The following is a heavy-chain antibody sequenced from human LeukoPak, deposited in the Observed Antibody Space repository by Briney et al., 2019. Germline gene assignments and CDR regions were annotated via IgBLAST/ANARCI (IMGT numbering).Heavy chain of an antibody. Sequence: SETLSLTCTVSGGSISSYYWSWLPQPPGKGLEWLGYIYYSGSTNYNPSLKSRVTISVDTSKNQFSLKLSSVTAADTAVYYCARAGYYYDSSGYFRFDPWGQGTLVTVSS. D-gene: IGHD3-22*01. CDR1: GGSISSYY. J-gene: IGHJ5*02. CDR2: IYYSGST. CDR3: ARAGYYYDSSGYFRFDP. V-gene: IGHV4-59*01.